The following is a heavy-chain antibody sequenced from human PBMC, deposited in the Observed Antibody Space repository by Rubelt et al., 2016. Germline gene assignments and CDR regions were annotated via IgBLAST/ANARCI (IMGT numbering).Heavy chain of an antibody. CDR3: AKRLGGYYSNFDY. D-gene: IGHD3-3*01. V-gene: IGHV5-51*01. J-gene: IGHJ4*02. Sequence: ISCKGSGYSVTNYWVGWVRQMPGNGLEWMGIVYPGDSDTRYSPSFEGQVTISADKSISTAYLQWNSLKASDTAIYYCAKRLGGYYSNFDYWGQGTPVTVSS. CDR1: GYSVTNYW. CDR2: VYPGDSDT.